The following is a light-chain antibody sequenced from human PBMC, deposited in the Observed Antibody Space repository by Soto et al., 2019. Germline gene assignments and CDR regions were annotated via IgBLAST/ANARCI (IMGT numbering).Light chain of an antibody. CDR3: QQANTFPHP. CDR2: ATS. CDR1: QDISRW. Sequence: DIQMTQSPSSVSASVGDRVIITCRASQDISRWLAWYQQKPGRAPQLLIYATSNLQSGVPSRFGGSGSGTDFTLTISNLRPEDFATYYCQQANTFPHPLGEGTKVDIK. J-gene: IGKJ1*01. V-gene: IGKV1-12*01.